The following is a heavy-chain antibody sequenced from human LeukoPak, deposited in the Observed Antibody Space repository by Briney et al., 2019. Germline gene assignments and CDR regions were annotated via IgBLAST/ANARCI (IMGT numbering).Heavy chain of an antibody. V-gene: IGHV1-2*02. Sequence: ASVKVSCKASGYSFTAFYIHWVRQAPGQGLEWMGWIHPRSGETNYAYKFRGRVTMTRDTSISTTYMDLGSLGSDDTAVYYCARDGEYGTGNYYRGCFDYWGQGTLVTVSS. CDR2: IHPRSGET. J-gene: IGHJ4*02. CDR1: GYSFTAFY. CDR3: ARDGEYGTGNYYRGCFDY. D-gene: IGHD3-10*01.